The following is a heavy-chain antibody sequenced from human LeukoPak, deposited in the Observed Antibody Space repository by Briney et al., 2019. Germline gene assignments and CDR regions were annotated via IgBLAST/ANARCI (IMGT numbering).Heavy chain of an antibody. CDR1: GGSMSSYR. V-gene: IGHV4-59*01. CDR2: IYYSGST. CDR3: ARGMGVSRRNFDY. Sequence: SETLSLTCTVSGGSMSSYRWSWIRQPPGKGLEWIGYIYYSGSTNYNPSLKSRVSISVDTSKNQFSLKLSSVTAADTAVYYCARGMGVSRRNFDYWGQGTLVTVSS. J-gene: IGHJ4*02. D-gene: IGHD3-16*01.